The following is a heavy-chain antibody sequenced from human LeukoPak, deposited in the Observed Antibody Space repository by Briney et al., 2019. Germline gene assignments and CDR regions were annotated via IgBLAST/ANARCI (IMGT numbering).Heavy chain of an antibody. V-gene: IGHV3-7*01. Sequence: GGSLRLSCAASGFTFSSYWMSWVRQAPGKGLEWVANIKQDGSEKYYVDSVKGRFTISRDNAKNSLYLQMNFLRAEDTAVYYCARDARGGSYWGPFSFDYWGQGTLVTVSS. CDR2: IKQDGSEK. J-gene: IGHJ4*02. CDR3: ARDARGGSYWGPFSFDY. CDR1: GFTFSSYW. D-gene: IGHD1-26*01.